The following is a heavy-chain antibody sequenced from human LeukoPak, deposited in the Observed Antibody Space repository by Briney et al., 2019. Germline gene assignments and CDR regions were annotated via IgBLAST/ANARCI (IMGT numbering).Heavy chain of an antibody. Sequence: SETLSLTCTVSGGSISSSRYYWVWIRQPPGKGLEWIGTIYHTGRTYYNPSLKSRVAISVDTSKGHLSLKLTSVTAADTAVYFCARHWGSTMTHLDYWGQGTLVTVSS. J-gene: IGHJ4*02. D-gene: IGHD3-22*01. V-gene: IGHV4-39*01. CDR3: ARHWGSTMTHLDY. CDR1: GGSISSSRYY. CDR2: IYHTGRT.